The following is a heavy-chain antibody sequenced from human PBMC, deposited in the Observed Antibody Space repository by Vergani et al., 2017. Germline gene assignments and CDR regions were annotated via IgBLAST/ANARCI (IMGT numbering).Heavy chain of an antibody. J-gene: IGHJ4*02. CDR3: THRPDCSVGHCYDAY. V-gene: IGHV2-5*02. Sequence: QITLKESGPTLVKPTQPLTLTCPFSGFSLTTRGVALGWIRQPPGKALDWLAIVFWDDDKRYSPSLRNRVTITRDTSRNQVVLTMTNIDPVDTATYYCTHRPDCSVGHCYDAYWSQGTLVTVSS. D-gene: IGHD2-15*01. CDR2: VFWDDDK. CDR1: GFSLTTRGVA.